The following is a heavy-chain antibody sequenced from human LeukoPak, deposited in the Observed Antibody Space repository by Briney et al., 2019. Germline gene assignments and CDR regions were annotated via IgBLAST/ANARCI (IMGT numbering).Heavy chain of an antibody. Sequence: GGSLRLSCAASGFTFSSYGMHWVRQAPCKGLERVGVISYDGTNKNYADSVKGRFTISRDNSKNTLYLQMNSLRAEDTAVYYCAKVGYSTNWLYFDYWGQGTLVTVSS. CDR2: ISYDGTNK. CDR1: GFTFSSYG. J-gene: IGHJ4*02. D-gene: IGHD6-13*01. CDR3: AKVGYSTNWLYFDY. V-gene: IGHV3-30*18.